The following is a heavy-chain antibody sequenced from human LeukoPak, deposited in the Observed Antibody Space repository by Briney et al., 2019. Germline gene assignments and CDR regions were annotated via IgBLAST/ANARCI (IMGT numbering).Heavy chain of an antibody. CDR3: ARDRAVTQVWVEFDS. J-gene: IGHJ5*01. D-gene: IGHD3-16*01. Sequence: GSLRLSCAASGFTFSTYGMNWVRQAPGKGLEWVSLIRDSGATFYADSVKGRFTISRDNSKNTIYLQMNRLRVEDTAVYFCARDRAVTQVWVEFDSWGQGIQVTVSS. V-gene: IGHV3-66*03. CDR1: GFTFSTYG. CDR2: IRDSGAT.